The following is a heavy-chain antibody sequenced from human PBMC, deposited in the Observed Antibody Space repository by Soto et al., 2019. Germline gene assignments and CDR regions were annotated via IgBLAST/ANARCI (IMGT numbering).Heavy chain of an antibody. D-gene: IGHD3-10*01. CDR2: ISYDGSNK. Sequence: QVPLVESGGGVVQPGRSLRLSCAASGFTFSSYGMHCVRQAPGKGLEWVAVISYDGSNKYYADSVKGRFTISRDNSKNKMYLQMNGLRAEEMAVYYCAPWFGAFDYWGQGTLVTVST. V-gene: IGHV3-30*03. J-gene: IGHJ4*02. CDR1: GFTFSSYG. CDR3: APWFGAFDY.